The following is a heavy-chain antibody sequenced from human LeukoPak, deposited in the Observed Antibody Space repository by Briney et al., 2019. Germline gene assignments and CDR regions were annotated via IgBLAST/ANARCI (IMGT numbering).Heavy chain of an antibody. D-gene: IGHD4-23*01. CDR2: IYTSGST. Sequence: SETLSLTCTVSGGSISSYYWSWIRQPPGKGLEWIGYIYTSGSTNYNPSLKSRVTISVDTSKNQFSLKLSSVTAADTAVYYCATKGGNGAFDIWGQGTMVTFSS. V-gene: IGHV4-4*09. CDR1: GGSISSYY. J-gene: IGHJ3*02. CDR3: ATKGGNGAFDI.